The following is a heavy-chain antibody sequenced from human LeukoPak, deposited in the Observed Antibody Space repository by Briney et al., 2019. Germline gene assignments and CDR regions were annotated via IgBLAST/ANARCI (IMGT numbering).Heavy chain of an antibody. Sequence: SVKVSCKASGGTFSSYAISWVRQAPGQGLEWMGRIIPILGIANYAQKFQGRVTITADKSTSTAYMELSSLRAEDTALYYCARGPYGSAGYWGQGTLVTVSS. D-gene: IGHD4-17*01. CDR2: IIPILGIA. J-gene: IGHJ4*02. CDR3: ARGPYGSAGY. CDR1: GGTFSSYA. V-gene: IGHV1-69*04.